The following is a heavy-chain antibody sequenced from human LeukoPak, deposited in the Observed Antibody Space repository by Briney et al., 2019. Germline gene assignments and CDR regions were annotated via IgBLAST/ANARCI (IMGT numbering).Heavy chain of an antibody. D-gene: IGHD6-13*01. V-gene: IGHV3-30*02. Sequence: GGSLRLSCAASGYTFSSYGMHWVRQAPGKGLEWVAFIRYDGSNKYYADSVKGRFTISRDNSKNTLYLQMNSLRAEDTAVYYCARDRITYPAACALWFDPWGQGTLVTVSS. CDR1: GYTFSSYG. CDR2: IRYDGSNK. CDR3: ARDRITYPAACALWFDP. J-gene: IGHJ5*02.